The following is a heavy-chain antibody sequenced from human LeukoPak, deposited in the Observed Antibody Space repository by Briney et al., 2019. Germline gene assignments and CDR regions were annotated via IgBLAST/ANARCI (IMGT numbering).Heavy chain of an antibody. Sequence: ASVKISCKASGYTFTSNHIHCVRQAPGQGLEWMGVINPSGDSTSYAQKFQGRVTMTRDTSTSTVYMELSSLRSEDTAIYYCAKLAASETGEGSWGQGTLVTVSS. D-gene: IGHD6-13*01. CDR1: GYTFTSNH. V-gene: IGHV1-46*01. J-gene: IGHJ5*02. CDR3: AKLAASETGEGS. CDR2: INPSGDST.